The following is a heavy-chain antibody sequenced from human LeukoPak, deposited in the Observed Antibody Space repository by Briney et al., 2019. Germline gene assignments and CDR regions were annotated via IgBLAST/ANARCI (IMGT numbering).Heavy chain of an antibody. CDR1: GYTFTSYG. V-gene: IGHV1-18*01. J-gene: IGHJ4*02. CDR2: ISAYNGNT. Sequence: ASVKVSYKASGYTFTSYGISWVRQAPGQGLEWMGWISAYNGNTNYAQKLQGRVTMTTDTSTSTAYMELRSLRSDDTAVYYCARGGVLDIVVVPAQFDYWGQGTLVTVSS. D-gene: IGHD2-2*01. CDR3: ARGGVLDIVVVPAQFDY.